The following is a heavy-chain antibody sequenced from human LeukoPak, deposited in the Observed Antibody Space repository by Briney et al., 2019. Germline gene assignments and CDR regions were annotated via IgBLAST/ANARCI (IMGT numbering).Heavy chain of an antibody. D-gene: IGHD6-19*01. J-gene: IGHJ4*02. CDR1: GFTFSSYA. CDR2: ISGSGSTT. V-gene: IGHV3-23*01. CDR3: AKGLRSGGWYRGFDF. Sequence: PGGSLRLSCAASGFTFSSYAMTWVRQAPGKGLEWVSTISGSGSTTYYADSVKGQFTISRDNSKNTLYLQMNSLRAEDTAVYSCAKGLRSGGWYRGFDFWGQGALVTVSS.